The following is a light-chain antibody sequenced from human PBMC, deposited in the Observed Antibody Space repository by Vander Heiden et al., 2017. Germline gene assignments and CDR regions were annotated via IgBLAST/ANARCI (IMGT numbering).Light chain of an antibody. J-gene: IGLJ2*01. CDR3: QSADSSGTYEV. V-gene: IGLV3-25*03. Sequence: SYELTQPPSVSVSPGQTARITCSGDALPKQYAYWYQQKPGQAPVLGRDKDSERPSGIPERFSGSSSGTTVTLTISGVQAEDEADYYCQSADSSGTYEVFGGGTKQTVL. CDR1: ALPKQY. CDR2: KDS.